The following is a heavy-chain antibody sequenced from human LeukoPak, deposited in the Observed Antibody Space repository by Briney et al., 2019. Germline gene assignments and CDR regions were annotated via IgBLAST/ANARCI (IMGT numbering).Heavy chain of an antibody. Sequence: SETLSLTCTVSGGSISSYHWSWFRQAPGKGLEWIGYMYNSGSTNFNPSLKSRVTISVDTSKNQFSLRLSSVTAADTAVYYCPGRDANVHIVPTLFPFDYWGQGTLVTVSS. CDR3: PGRDANVHIVPTLFPFDY. CDR2: MYNSGST. CDR1: GGSISSYH. V-gene: IGHV4-59*01. D-gene: IGHD5-12*01. J-gene: IGHJ4*02.